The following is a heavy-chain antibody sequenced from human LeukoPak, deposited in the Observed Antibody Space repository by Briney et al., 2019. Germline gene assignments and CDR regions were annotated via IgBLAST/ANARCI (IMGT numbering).Heavy chain of an antibody. D-gene: IGHD6-13*01. V-gene: IGHV6-1*01. Sequence: KRSETLSLTCAISGDSLSRNSAACNWARQSPSGGLGWLGRTYDNSSWYNDYAVSVKSRITINLDTSKNQFSLQLNSVTPEDTAVYYCARTDFGIAAAGTLDYWGQGTLVTVSS. CDR1: GDSLSRNSAA. CDR2: TYDNSSWYN. J-gene: IGHJ4*02. CDR3: ARTDFGIAAAGTLDY.